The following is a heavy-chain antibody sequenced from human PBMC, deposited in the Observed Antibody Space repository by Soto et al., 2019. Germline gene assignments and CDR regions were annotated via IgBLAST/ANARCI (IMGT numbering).Heavy chain of an antibody. Sequence: GESLKISCKGSGYTFASYWIGWVRQMPGKGLEWMGIIYPGDSTTKYSPSFQGQVSISADKSISTAYLQWSSLTASDTAMYYCAGSERGTNDYWGQGTLVTVSS. CDR2: IYPGDSTT. V-gene: IGHV5-51*01. J-gene: IGHJ4*02. CDR1: GYTFASYW. CDR3: AGSERGTNDY. D-gene: IGHD1-7*01.